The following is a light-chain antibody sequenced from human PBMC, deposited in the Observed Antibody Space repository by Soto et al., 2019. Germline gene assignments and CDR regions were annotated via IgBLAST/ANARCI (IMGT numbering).Light chain of an antibody. CDR3: QQSTNWPRT. V-gene: IGKV3-15*01. CDR2: DAS. J-gene: IGKJ1*01. Sequence: EIVVTQSPATLSVXXVXXXXXXXRASQSVTSNLAWYQQKPGQAPRLLIYDASTRASGIPARFSGSGSGTEFTLTISSLQSEDFAVYYCQQSTNWPRTFGQGTKVDI. CDR1: QSVTSN.